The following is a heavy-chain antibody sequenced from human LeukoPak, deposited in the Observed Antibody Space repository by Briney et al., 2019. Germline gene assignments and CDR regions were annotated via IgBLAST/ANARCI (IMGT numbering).Heavy chain of an antibody. J-gene: IGHJ4*02. CDR2: MNPNSGNT. V-gene: IGHV1-8*01. Sequence: ASVKVSCKASGYTFTSYDINWVRQATGQGLEWMGWMNPNSGNTGYAQKFQGRVTMTRNTSISTAYMELSSLRSEDTAVYYCARARRRDGYKAEYWGQRTLVTVSS. CDR3: ARARRRDGYKAEY. CDR1: GYTFTSYD. D-gene: IGHD5-24*01.